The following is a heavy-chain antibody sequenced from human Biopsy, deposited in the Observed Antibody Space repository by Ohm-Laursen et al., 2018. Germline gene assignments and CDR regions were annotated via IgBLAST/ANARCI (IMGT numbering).Heavy chain of an antibody. D-gene: IGHD3-22*01. CDR2: IFYRGST. CDR3: ARDYDTSGYYYVS. CDR1: GGSISNNNYY. V-gene: IGHV4-39*01. J-gene: IGHJ5*02. Sequence: GTLSLTCPVSGGSISNNNYYWGWIRQPPGKGLEWIGSIFYRGSTHYKPSLKSRVNISVDTSKNQFSLKLNSVAAADTAVYYCARDYDTSGYYYVSWGQGTLVTVSS.